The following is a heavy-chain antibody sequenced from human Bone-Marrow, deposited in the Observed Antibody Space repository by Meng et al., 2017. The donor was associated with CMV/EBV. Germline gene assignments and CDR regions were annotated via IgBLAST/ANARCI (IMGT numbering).Heavy chain of an antibody. J-gene: IGHJ6*02. CDR3: ARAFIVVEAPATFYHYGMDV. D-gene: IGHD2-15*01. CDR2: ISPNSGGT. CDR1: GYTFTGYY. V-gene: IGHV1-2*02. Sequence: ASVKVSCKDSGYTFTGYYMHWVRQAPGQGLEWMGWISPNSGGTNSAQKFQGRVTMTRSTSETTAYMELSSLTSEDTAVYYCARAFIVVEAPATFYHYGMDVWGQGTTVTVSS.